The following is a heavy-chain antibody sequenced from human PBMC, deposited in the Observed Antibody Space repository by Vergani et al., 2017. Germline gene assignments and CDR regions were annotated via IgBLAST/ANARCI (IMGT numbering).Heavy chain of an antibody. CDR2: NHPSGGHT. Sequence: QVQVVQSGAEVKKSGASVKVSCKTSGYTFSNYYMHWVRQAPGQGLEWMGINHPSGGHTNYAQKFQDRVTMTRDTSTSTVYKALRSLRSDDTAVYYCAREVYYSWSESYSPRRLYGMGVWGQGTTVTVSS. CDR3: AREVYYSWSESYSPRRLYGMGV. V-gene: IGHV1-46*01. D-gene: IGHD3-10*01. J-gene: IGHJ6*02. CDR1: GYTFSNYY.